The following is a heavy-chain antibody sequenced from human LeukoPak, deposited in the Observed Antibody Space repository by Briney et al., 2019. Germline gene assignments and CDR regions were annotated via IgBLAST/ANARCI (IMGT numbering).Heavy chain of an antibody. V-gene: IGHV3-7*03. D-gene: IGHD2-15*01. CDR2: IKQDGSEK. CDR1: GFTFSSYW. CDR3: ARDSFNSNTYYYYGMDV. Sequence: GGSLRLSCAASGFTFSSYWMSWVRQAPGKGLEWVANIKQDGSEKYYVDSVKGRFTISRDNAKNSLYLQMNSLRAEDTAVYYCARDSFNSNTYYYYGMDVWGQGTTVTVSS. J-gene: IGHJ6*02.